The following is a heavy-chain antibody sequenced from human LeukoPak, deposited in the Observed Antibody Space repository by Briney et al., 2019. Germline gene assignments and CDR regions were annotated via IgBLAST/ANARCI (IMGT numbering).Heavy chain of an antibody. CDR3: AKRAGYYYGWGDY. Sequence: GGSLRLSCAASGFTFSSYGMSWVRQAPGKGLEWVSTIGGSGGTTYYADSVKGLFTISRDNSKNTLYLQMHSLRAEDTAVYYCAKRAGYYYGWGDYWGQGTLVTVSS. D-gene: IGHD3-10*01. V-gene: IGHV3-23*01. CDR1: GFTFSSYG. CDR2: IGGSGGTT. J-gene: IGHJ4*02.